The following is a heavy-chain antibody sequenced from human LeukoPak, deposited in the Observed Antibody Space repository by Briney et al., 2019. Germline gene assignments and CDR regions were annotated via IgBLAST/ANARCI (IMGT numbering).Heavy chain of an antibody. CDR2: IIPILGIA. D-gene: IGHD3-22*01. V-gene: IGHV1-69*04. J-gene: IGHJ4*02. CDR3: ARDLLFDSSGYDY. Sequence: ASVKVSCKASGGTFSSYAISWVRQAPGQGLEWMGRIIPILGIANYAQKFQGRVTITADKSTSTAYMELSSLRSEDTAVYYCARDLLFDSSGYDYWGQGTLVTVSS. CDR1: GGTFSSYA.